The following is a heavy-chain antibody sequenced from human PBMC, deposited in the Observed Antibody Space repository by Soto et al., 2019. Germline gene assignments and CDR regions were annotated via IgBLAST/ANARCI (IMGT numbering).Heavy chain of an antibody. V-gene: IGHV3-23*01. J-gene: IGHJ4*02. CDR3: AAQATGYFVPFDF. D-gene: IGHD3-22*01. CDR1: GFSFSTCA. Sequence: EVQLLESGGGLVQPGGSLRLSCAASGFSFSTCAVSWVRQAPGKGLEWVSSISASGDTTHYAESVRGRFTISRDNSRNTLHLQMSSPTAEDTAIYSCAAQATGYFVPFDFWGRGTLVTVSS. CDR2: ISASGDTT.